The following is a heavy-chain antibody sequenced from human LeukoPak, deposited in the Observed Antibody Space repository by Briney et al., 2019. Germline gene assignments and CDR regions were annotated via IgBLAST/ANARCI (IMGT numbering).Heavy chain of an antibody. D-gene: IGHD2-2*01. V-gene: IGHV4-4*07. CDR2: IYTSGST. CDR3: ARLSADSSSSRGFDY. J-gene: IGHJ4*02. Sequence: SETLSLTCTVSGGSISSYYWSWIRQPAGKGLEWIGRIYTSGSTNYNPSLKSRVTMSVDTSKNQFSLKLSSVTAADTAVYYCARLSADSSSSRGFDYWGQGTLVTVSS. CDR1: GGSISSYY.